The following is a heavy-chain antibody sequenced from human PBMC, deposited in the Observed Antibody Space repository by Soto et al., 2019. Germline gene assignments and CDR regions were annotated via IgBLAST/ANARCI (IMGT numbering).Heavy chain of an antibody. Sequence: QVQLVESGGGVVQPGRSLRLSCAASGFTFSSYAMHWVRQAPGKGLEWVAVISYDGSNKYYADSVKGRFTISRDNSKNTLYLQMNSLRAEDTAVEYCARADTSLAVADAFDIWGQGTMVTVSS. D-gene: IGHD6-19*01. J-gene: IGHJ3*02. CDR1: GFTFSSYA. CDR3: ARADTSLAVADAFDI. V-gene: IGHV3-30-3*01. CDR2: ISYDGSNK.